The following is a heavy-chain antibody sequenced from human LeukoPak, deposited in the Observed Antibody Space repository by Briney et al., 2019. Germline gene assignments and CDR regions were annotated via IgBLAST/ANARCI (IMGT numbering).Heavy chain of an antibody. Sequence: GGSLRLSCAASGFTFSSYGMHWVRQAPGKGLEWVAFIRYDGSNKYYADSVKGRFTISRDNSKNTLYLQMNSLRAEDTAVYYCAKESGFGELYYYYYYMDVWGKGTTVTVSS. J-gene: IGHJ6*03. CDR2: IRYDGSNK. CDR1: GFTFSSYG. D-gene: IGHD3-10*01. CDR3: AKESGFGELYYYYYYMDV. V-gene: IGHV3-30*02.